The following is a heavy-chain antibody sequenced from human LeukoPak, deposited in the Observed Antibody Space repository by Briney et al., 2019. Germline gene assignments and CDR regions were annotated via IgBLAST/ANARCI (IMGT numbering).Heavy chain of an antibody. J-gene: IGHJ3*02. CDR2: ISSSSSYI. D-gene: IGHD2-21*01. V-gene: IGHV3-21*01. Sequence: PGGSLRLSCAASGFTFSSYSMNWVRQAPGKGLEWVSSISSSSSYIYYADSVKGRFTTSRDNAENSLYLQMNSLRAEDTAVYYCARDGGGDGSDAFDIWGQGTMVTVSS. CDR1: GFTFSSYS. CDR3: ARDGGGDGSDAFDI.